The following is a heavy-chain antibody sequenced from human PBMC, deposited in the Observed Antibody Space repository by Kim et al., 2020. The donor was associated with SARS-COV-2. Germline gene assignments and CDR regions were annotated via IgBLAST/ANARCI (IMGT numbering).Heavy chain of an antibody. D-gene: IGHD3-22*01. CDR2: IYYSGST. CDR3: ARSPQSWVVVTHFDY. Sequence: SETLSPTCTVSGGSISSGGYYWSWIRQHPGKGLEWIGYIYYSGSTYYNPSLKSRVTISVDTSKNQFSLKLSSVTAADTAVYYCARSPQSWVVVTHFDYWGQGTLVTVSS. CDR1: GGSISSGGYY. V-gene: IGHV4-31*03. J-gene: IGHJ4*02.